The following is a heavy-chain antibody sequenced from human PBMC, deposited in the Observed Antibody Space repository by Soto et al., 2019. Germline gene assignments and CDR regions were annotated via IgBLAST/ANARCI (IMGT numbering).Heavy chain of an antibody. CDR2: ISAYNGNT. Sequence: ASVKVSCKASGYTFTSYGISWVRQAPGQGLEWMGWISAYNGNTNYAQKLQGRVTMTTDTSTSTAYMELRSLRSDDTAVYYCARANRGYCSGGSCYGDFDYWGQGTLVTVSS. CDR1: GYTFTSYG. CDR3: ARANRGYCSGGSCYGDFDY. D-gene: IGHD2-15*01. J-gene: IGHJ4*02. V-gene: IGHV1-18*01.